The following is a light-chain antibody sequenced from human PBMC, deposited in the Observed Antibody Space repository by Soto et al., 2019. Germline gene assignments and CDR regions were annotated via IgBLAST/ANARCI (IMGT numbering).Light chain of an antibody. CDR3: RQYNSYSKT. CDR2: AAS. Sequence: IQMTQSPSTLSASVGDRVTITCRASQSIGYWLAWYQQKPGKAPNLLIYAASSLETGVPSRFSGSGSGTEFTLSISSLQPDDSASYYCRQYNSYSKTFGQGTKVDIK. J-gene: IGKJ1*01. V-gene: IGKV1-5*01. CDR1: QSIGYW.